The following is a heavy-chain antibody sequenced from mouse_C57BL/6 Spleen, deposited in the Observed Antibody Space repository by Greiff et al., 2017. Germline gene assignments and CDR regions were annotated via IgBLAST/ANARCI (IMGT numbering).Heavy chain of an antibody. J-gene: IGHJ2*01. V-gene: IGHV1-82*01. Sequence: QVQLQQSGPELVKPGASVKISCTASGYAFSSSWMNWVQQRPGKGLEWIGRIYPGDGDTNYNGKFKGKATLTADKSSSTAYMQLSSLTSEDSAVYFCAIGDPHFDYGGQGTTLTVSS. D-gene: IGHD3-3*01. CDR2: IYPGDGDT. CDR1: GYAFSSSW. CDR3: AIGDPHFDY.